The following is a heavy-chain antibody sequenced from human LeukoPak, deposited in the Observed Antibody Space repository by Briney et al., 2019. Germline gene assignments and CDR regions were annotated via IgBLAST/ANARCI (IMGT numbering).Heavy chain of an antibody. CDR1: GFTFGDYA. D-gene: IGHD2-21*02. V-gene: IGHV3-49*04. J-gene: IGHJ4*02. CDR3: SRESAEATAKFDY. CDR2: IRSKAYGGTT. Sequence: GGSLRLSCTASGFTFGDYAMDWVRQAPGKGLEWVGFIRSKAYGGTTEYAASVKGRFTISRDDSKSIAYLQMNSLKTEDTAVYYCSRESAEATAKFDYWGQGTPVTVSS.